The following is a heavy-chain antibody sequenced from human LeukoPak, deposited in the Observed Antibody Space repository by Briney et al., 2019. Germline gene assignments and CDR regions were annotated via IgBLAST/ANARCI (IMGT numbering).Heavy chain of an antibody. D-gene: IGHD4-17*01. J-gene: IGHJ4*02. CDR2: MYSGGST. CDR1: GFTVSSNY. V-gene: IGHV3-53*01. Sequence: GGSLRLSCAASGFTVSSNYMSWVRQAPGKGLEWVSVMYSGGSTYYADSVKGRFTISRDNSKNTLYLQMNSLRAEDTSVYYCARDLYGAERGYWGQGTLVTVSS. CDR3: ARDLYGAERGY.